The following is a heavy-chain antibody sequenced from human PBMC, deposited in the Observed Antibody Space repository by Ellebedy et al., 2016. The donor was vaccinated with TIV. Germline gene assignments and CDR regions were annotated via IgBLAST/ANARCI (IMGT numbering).Heavy chain of an antibody. Sequence: SETLSLTXTVSGGSISSYYWSWIRQPPGKGLEWIGYIYYSGSTNYNPSLKSRVTISVDTSKNQFSLKLSSVTAADTAVYYCARAVVRGVIHYYYGMDVWGQGTTVTVSS. V-gene: IGHV4-59*12. D-gene: IGHD3-10*01. CDR1: GGSISSYY. J-gene: IGHJ6*02. CDR2: IYYSGST. CDR3: ARAVVRGVIHYYYGMDV.